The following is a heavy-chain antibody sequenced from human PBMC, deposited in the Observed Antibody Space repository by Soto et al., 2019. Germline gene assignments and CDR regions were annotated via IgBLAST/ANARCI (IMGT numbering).Heavy chain of an antibody. CDR2: IYYSGST. J-gene: IGHJ4*02. D-gene: IGHD1-20*01. CDR3: ARIYNWNDGLGY. Sequence: QLQLQESGPGLVKPSETLSLTCTVSGGSISSSSYYWGWIRQPPGKGLEWIGSIYYSGSTYYNPSLKSRVTVAVDTSKSQFALKLGSVTAPDTAGYYCARIYNWNDGLGYWGQGTLVTGSS. V-gene: IGHV4-39*01. CDR1: GGSISSSSYY.